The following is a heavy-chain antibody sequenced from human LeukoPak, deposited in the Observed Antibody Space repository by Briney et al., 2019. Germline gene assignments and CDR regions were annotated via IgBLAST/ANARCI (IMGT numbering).Heavy chain of an antibody. CDR2: MNPNSGNT. Sequence: ASVKVSCKASGYTFTNYDINWVQQATGQGLEWMGWMNPNSGNTGYAQRFQGRVTMTRNTSISTAYMELSSLRSEDTAVYYCARQQQLGPYYNHYMDVWGKGTTVTISS. D-gene: IGHD6-13*01. CDR3: ARQQQLGPYYNHYMDV. V-gene: IGHV1-8*01. CDR1: GYTFTNYD. J-gene: IGHJ6*03.